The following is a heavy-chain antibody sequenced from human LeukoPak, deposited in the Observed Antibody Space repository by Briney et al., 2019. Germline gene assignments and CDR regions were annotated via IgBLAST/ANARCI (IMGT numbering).Heavy chain of an antibody. V-gene: IGHV3-48*01. J-gene: IGHJ4*02. CDR2: ISSGSSTI. D-gene: IGHD2-2*01. CDR3: ARHYFSSATCSTGSFVY. Sequence: GGSLRLSCAASGFTFSRYPMNWVRQAPGKGLEWVSYISSGSSTIHYADSVKGRITISRDNAKNSLYLQMNSLRAEDTAVYYCARHYFSSATCSTGSFVYWGQGTMVTVSS. CDR1: GFTFSRYP.